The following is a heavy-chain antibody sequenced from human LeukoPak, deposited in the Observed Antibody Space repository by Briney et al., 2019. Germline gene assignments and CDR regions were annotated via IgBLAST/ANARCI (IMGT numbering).Heavy chain of an antibody. CDR2: INPSTGAR. CDR1: GYAFSDIY. Sequence: ASVKVSCKASGYAFSDIYFSWVRHAPGQGLEWMGWINPSTGARIYSQKFEGRISMDTSMDTSFNTVYMELGSLTTDDTAVYYCATSSSTHTRDPWGQGTLVTVSS. J-gene: IGHJ5*02. D-gene: IGHD3-10*01. V-gene: IGHV1-2*02. CDR3: ATSSSTHTRDP.